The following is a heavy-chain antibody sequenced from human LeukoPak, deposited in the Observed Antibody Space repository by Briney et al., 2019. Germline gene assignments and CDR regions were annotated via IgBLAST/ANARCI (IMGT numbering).Heavy chain of an antibody. CDR2: IIPIFGTA. Sequence: SVKVSCKASGGTFSSYAISWVRQAPGQGLEWMGGIIPIFGTANYAQKFQGRVTITTDESTSTAYMELSSLRSEDTAGYYCARVKTDTAHYYYYYYMDVWGKGTTVTVSS. D-gene: IGHD5-18*01. J-gene: IGHJ6*03. CDR3: ARVKTDTAHYYYYYYMDV. V-gene: IGHV1-69*05. CDR1: GGTFSSYA.